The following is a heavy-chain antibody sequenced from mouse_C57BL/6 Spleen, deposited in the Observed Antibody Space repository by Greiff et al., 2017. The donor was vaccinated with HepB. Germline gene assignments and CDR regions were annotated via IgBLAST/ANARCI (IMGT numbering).Heavy chain of an antibody. CDR2: IYPGDGDT. Sequence: VQLQQSGPELVKPGASVKISCKASGYAFSSSWMNWVKQRPGKGLEWIGRIYPGDGDTNYNGKFKGKATLTADKSSSTAYMQLSSLTSEDSAVYFCARYPSSHWYFDVWGTGTTVTVSS. CDR1: GYAFSSSW. V-gene: IGHV1-82*01. J-gene: IGHJ1*03. D-gene: IGHD1-1*01. CDR3: ARYPSSHWYFDV.